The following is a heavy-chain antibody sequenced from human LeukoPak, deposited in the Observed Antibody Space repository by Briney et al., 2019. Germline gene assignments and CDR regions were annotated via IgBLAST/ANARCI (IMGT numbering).Heavy chain of an antibody. CDR1: GYTFTIYY. J-gene: IGHJ4*02. CDR3: ARDLEGGYDFLGPLDY. Sequence: EASVTVSFKASGYTFTIYYMHWVRQAPGQGLEWMGIINPSGGSTSYAQKFQGRVTMTSDTSTSTVYMELSSLRSEDTAVYYCARDLEGGYDFLGPLDYWGQGTLVTVSS. V-gene: IGHV1-46*01. CDR2: INPSGGST. D-gene: IGHD5-12*01.